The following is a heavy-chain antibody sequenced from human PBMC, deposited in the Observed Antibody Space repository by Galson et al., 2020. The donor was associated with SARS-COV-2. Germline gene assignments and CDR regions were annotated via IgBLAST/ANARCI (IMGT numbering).Heavy chain of an antibody. D-gene: IGHD4-17*01. Sequence: SGPPQVHTTQTLTPPCHFSGFSLSTPGVGVRWLLQPPGKALACLALTYWDDDKRYSPSLKSRLTITKDTSKNQVVLTMTNMDPVETATYYCAHSLATVTPDYWGQGTLVTVSS. CDR1: GFSLSTPGVG. V-gene: IGHV2-5*02. CDR3: AHSLATVTPDY. CDR2: TYWDDDK. J-gene: IGHJ4*02.